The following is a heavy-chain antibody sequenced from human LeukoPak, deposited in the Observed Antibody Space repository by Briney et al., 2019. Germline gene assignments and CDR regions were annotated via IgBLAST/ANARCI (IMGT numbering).Heavy chain of an antibody. D-gene: IGHD3-16*01. J-gene: IGHJ2*01. CDR1: GGSISSYY. Sequence: SETLSLTCTVSGGSISSYYWSWIRQPPGKGLEWIGYIYYSGSTNYNPSLKSRVTISVDTSKNQFSLKLSSVTAADTAVYYCARGRLGLSDWYFDLWGRGTLVTVSS. CDR2: IYYSGST. CDR3: ARGRLGLSDWYFDL. V-gene: IGHV4-59*01.